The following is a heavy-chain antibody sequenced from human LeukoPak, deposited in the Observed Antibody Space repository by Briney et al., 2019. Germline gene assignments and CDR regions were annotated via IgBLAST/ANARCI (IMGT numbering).Heavy chain of an antibody. CDR2: ISSSSSYI. J-gene: IGHJ6*03. CDR3: AREGIAAAGTWYGGYYYYMDV. V-gene: IGHV3-21*04. CDR1: GFTFSSYS. Sequence: GGSLRLSCAASGFTFSSYSMNWVRQAPGKGLEWVSSISSSSSYIYYADSVKGRFTISRDNAKNSLYLQMNSLRAEDTAVYYCAREGIAAAGTWYGGYYYYMDVWGKGTTVTISS. D-gene: IGHD6-13*01.